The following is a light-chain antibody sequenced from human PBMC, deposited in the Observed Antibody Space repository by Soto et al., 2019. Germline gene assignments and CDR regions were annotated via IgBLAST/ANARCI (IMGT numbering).Light chain of an antibody. Sequence: EIVLTQSPATLSLSPGERATLSCRASQSVSSYLAWYQQKPGQAPRLLIYDASNRATGIPARCSGSGSGTDFTLTISSLEPEDFAVSYCQQRSNWYTFGQGTKLEIK. CDR2: DAS. CDR3: QQRSNWYT. V-gene: IGKV3-11*01. CDR1: QSVSSY. J-gene: IGKJ2*01.